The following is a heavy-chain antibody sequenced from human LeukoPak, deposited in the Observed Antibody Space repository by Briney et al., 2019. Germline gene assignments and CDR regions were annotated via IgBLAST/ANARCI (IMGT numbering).Heavy chain of an antibody. Sequence: PSQTLSLTCTVSGGSISSSSYYWGWIRQPPGTGLEWIGSIYYSGSTYYNPSLKSRVTISVDTSKNQFSLKLSSVTAADTAVYYCALNPSVIAELGPWYFDYWGQGTLVTVSS. CDR1: GGSISSSSYY. V-gene: IGHV4-39*01. J-gene: IGHJ4*02. CDR3: ALNPSVIAELGPWYFDY. D-gene: IGHD2/OR15-2a*01. CDR2: IYYSGST.